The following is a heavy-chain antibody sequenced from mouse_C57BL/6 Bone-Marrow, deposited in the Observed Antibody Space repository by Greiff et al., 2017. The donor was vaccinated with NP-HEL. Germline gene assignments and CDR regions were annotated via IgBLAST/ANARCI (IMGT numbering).Heavy chain of an antibody. CDR2: IYPRDGST. J-gene: IGHJ2*01. D-gene: IGHD3-2*02. Sequence: VMLVESGPELVKPGASVKLSCKASGYTFTSYDINWVKQRPGQGLEWIGWIYPRDGSTKYNEKFKGKATLTVDTSSSTAYMELHSLTSEDSAVYFCASSGYDYFDYWGQGTTLTVSS. V-gene: IGHV1-85*01. CDR3: ASSGYDYFDY. CDR1: GYTFTSYD.